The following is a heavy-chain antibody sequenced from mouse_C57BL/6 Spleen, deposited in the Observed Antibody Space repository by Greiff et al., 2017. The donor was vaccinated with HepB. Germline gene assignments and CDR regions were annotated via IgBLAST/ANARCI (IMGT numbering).Heavy chain of an antibody. J-gene: IGHJ2*01. D-gene: IGHD1-2*01. CDR3: ARRRGGATTAYFDD. Sequence: QVQLQQPGAELVKPGASVKLSCKASGYTFTSYWMHWVKQRPGRGLEWIGRIDPNSGGTKYNEQFKSKATLTVDKPSSTAYMQLSSLTSEDTAVYYCARRRGGATTAYFDDWGQGTTLTVSS. V-gene: IGHV1-72*01. CDR2: IDPNSGGT. CDR1: GYTFTSYW.